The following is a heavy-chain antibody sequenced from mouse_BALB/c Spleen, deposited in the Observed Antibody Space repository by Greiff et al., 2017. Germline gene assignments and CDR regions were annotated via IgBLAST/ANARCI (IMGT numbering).Heavy chain of an antibody. CDR2: ISDGGSYT. CDR1: GFTFSDYY. D-gene: IGHD2-4*01. V-gene: IGHV5-4*02. J-gene: IGHJ3*01. Sequence: DVKLVESGGGLVKPGGSLKLSCAASGFTFSDYYMYWVRQTPEKRLEWVATISDGGSYTYYPDSVKGRFTISRDNAKNNLYLQMSSLKSEDTAMYYCARVDYDYDPAWFAYWGQGTLVTVSA. CDR3: ARVDYDYDPAWFAY.